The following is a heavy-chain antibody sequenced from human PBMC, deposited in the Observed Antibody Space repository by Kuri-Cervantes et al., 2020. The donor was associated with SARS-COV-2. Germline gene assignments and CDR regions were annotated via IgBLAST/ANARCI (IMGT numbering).Heavy chain of an antibody. CDR1: GGTFSSYG. V-gene: IGHV1-69*13. Sequence: SVQVSCKASGGTFSSYGISWVRQAPGQGLEWMGGIIPIFGTANYAQKFQGRVTITADESTSTACMELSSLRAEDTAVYYCARSRLTGYYYYGMDVWGQGTTVTVSS. J-gene: IGHJ6*02. D-gene: IGHD2-8*01. CDR2: IIPIFGTA. CDR3: ARSRLTGYYYYGMDV.